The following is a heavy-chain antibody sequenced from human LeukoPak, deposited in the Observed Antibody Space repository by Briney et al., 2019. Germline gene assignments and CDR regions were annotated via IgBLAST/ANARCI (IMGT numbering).Heavy chain of an antibody. CDR2: IHNSGTS. J-gene: IGHJ4*02. V-gene: IGHV4-59*01. Sequence: SETLSLTCTVSDDSISDYYRGRIRQPPGKGLEWIGYIHNSGTSTYNLSLKSRVTISADTSKNQFSLKLNSMTTADTAVYYCTRGAGWLIDYWGQGILVTVSS. CDR1: DDSISDYY. CDR3: TRGAGWLIDY. D-gene: IGHD3-16*01.